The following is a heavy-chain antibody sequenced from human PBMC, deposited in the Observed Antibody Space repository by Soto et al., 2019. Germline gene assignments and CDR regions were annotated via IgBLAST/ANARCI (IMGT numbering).Heavy chain of an antibody. CDR1: GGSISSYY. D-gene: IGHD3-3*01. V-gene: IGHV4-59*01. Sequence: SETLSLTCTVSGGSISSYYWSWIRQPPGKGLEWIGYIYYSGSTNYNPSLKSRVTISVDTSKNQFSLKLSSVTAADTAVYYCARGSHSYYDFWSGEYYYYMDVWGKGTTVTVSS. CDR3: ARGSHSYYDFWSGEYYYYMDV. CDR2: IYYSGST. J-gene: IGHJ6*03.